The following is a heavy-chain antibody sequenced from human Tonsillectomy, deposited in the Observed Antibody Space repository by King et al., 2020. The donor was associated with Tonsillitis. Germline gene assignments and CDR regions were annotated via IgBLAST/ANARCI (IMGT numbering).Heavy chain of an antibody. V-gene: IGHV3-53*04. J-gene: IGHJ6*02. CDR1: GFTVSSNY. Sequence: VQLVESGGGLVQPGGSLRLSCAASGFTVSSNYMNWVRQAPGKGLEWVSVIYPGGSPYYADSVKGRFTISRHNPQNTLFLQMDSLRPEDTAVYYCARDHFTINGLDVWGQGTTVTVSS. D-gene: IGHD3-3*01. CDR3: ARDHFTINGLDV. CDR2: IYPGGSP.